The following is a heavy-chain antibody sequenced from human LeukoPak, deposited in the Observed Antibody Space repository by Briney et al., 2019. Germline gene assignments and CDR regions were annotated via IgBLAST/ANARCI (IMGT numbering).Heavy chain of an antibody. V-gene: IGHV1-69*13. D-gene: IGHD6-19*01. CDR2: IIPIFGTA. CDR1: GGTFSSYA. CDR3: ARAAVAGTGYFDY. J-gene: IGHJ4*02. Sequence: SVNVSCKASGGTFSSYAISWVRQAPGQGLEWMGGIIPIFGTANYAQKFQGRVTITADESTSTAYMELSSLRSEDTAVYYCARAAVAGTGYFDYWGQGTLVTVSS.